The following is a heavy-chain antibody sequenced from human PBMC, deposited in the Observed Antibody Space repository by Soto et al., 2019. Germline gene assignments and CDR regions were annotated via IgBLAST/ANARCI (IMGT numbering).Heavy chain of an antibody. Sequence: QLQLQESGPGLVKPSETLSLTCTVSGGSISSSSYYWGWIRQPPGKGLEWIGSIYYSGSTYYNPSLKSRVTISVDTSKNQFSLKLSSVTAADTAVYYCARHLLWDSSGYLKDAFDIWGQGTMVTVSS. CDR1: GGSISSSSYY. J-gene: IGHJ3*02. D-gene: IGHD3-22*01. V-gene: IGHV4-39*01. CDR3: ARHLLWDSSGYLKDAFDI. CDR2: IYYSGST.